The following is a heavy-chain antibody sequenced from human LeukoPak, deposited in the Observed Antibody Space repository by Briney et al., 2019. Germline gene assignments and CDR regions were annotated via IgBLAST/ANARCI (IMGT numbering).Heavy chain of an antibody. V-gene: IGHV3-74*01. CDR3: ASSRDGYFDY. CDR1: GFTFSSYW. J-gene: IGHJ4*02. CDR2: TKTDGSST. Sequence: PGGSLRLSCAASGFTFSSYWMHWVRQAPGKGLVWVSRTKTDGSSTSYADSVKGRFTISRDNAKNTLYLQMNSLRTEDTAVYYCASSRDGYFDYWGQGTLVTVSS. D-gene: IGHD5-24*01.